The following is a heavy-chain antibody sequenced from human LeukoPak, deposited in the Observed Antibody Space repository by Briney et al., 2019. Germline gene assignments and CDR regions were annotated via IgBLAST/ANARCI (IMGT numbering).Heavy chain of an antibody. CDR1: GFTFSNYW. V-gene: IGHV3-74*01. D-gene: IGHD2-15*01. CDR3: ARDSGGYFGMDV. J-gene: IGHJ6*02. Sequence: GGSLRLSCAASGFTFSNYWMHWVRQAPGKGLVRVSHINSDGSSTSHADSVKGRFTISRDNARNTLFLEMNSLRAEDTGVYYCARDSGGYFGMDVWGQGTTVTVSS. CDR2: INSDGSST.